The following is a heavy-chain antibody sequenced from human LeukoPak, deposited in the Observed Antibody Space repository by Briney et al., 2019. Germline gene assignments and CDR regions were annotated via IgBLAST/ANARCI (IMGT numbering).Heavy chain of an antibody. CDR3: ARTSYYDFWSGYYREKYYYYYYMDV. J-gene: IGHJ6*03. D-gene: IGHD3-3*01. CDR2: MYHSGST. CDR1: GYSISSGYD. V-gene: IGHV4-38-2*02. Sequence: SETLSLTCTVSGYSISSGYDWGWIRQPPGKGLEWIGSMYHSGSTNYNPSLKSRVTISVDKSKNQFSLKLSSVTAADTAVYYCARTSYYDFWSGYYREKYYYYYYMDVWGKGTTVTVSS.